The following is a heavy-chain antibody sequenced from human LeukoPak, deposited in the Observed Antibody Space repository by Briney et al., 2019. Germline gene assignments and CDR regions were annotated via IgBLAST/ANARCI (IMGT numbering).Heavy chain of an antibody. CDR2: INHSGST. D-gene: IGHD2-15*01. V-gene: IGHV4-34*01. Sequence: PSETLSLTCAVYGGSFSGYYWSCLRQPPGQGREWIGEINHSGSTNYNSSLKSRVSISVDTYNDQFSLKLSSVTAADTAVYYCARGDHHCSGGSCYHGVLDYWGQGTLVTVSS. J-gene: IGHJ4*02. CDR3: ARGDHHCSGGSCYHGVLDY. CDR1: GGSFSGYY.